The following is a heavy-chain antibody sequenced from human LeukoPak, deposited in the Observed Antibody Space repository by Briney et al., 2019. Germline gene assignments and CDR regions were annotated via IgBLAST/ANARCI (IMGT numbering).Heavy chain of an antibody. Sequence: GGSLRLSCSASGFIFSPYAMHWVRQAPGKGLEYVSSISSEGKTTYYADSVKGRFTISRDDSKNTLYLQMSSLRPEDTAVYYCVKDRWVDHWGQGTLVTVSS. CDR3: VKDRWVDH. V-gene: IGHV3-64D*06. D-gene: IGHD6-13*01. J-gene: IGHJ4*02. CDR1: GFIFSPYA. CDR2: ISSEGKTT.